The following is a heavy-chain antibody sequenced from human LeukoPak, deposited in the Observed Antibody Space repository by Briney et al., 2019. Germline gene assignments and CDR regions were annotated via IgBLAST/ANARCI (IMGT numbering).Heavy chain of an antibody. J-gene: IGHJ5*02. Sequence: SETLSLTCAVSGGSISSYYWSWIRQPPGKGLEWIGYIYYSGSTNYNPSLKSRVTISVDTSKNQFSLKLSSVTAADTAVYYCARRVASSSCWFDPWGQGTLVTVSS. V-gene: IGHV4-59*12. CDR3: ARRVASSSCWFDP. CDR2: IYYSGST. D-gene: IGHD6-13*01. CDR1: GGSISSYY.